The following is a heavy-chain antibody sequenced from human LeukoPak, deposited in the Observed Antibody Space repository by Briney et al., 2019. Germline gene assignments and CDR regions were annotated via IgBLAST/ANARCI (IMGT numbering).Heavy chain of an antibody. D-gene: IGHD4-23*01. Sequence: GGSLRLSCAASGFXVSSNYITWVRQAPGKGLEWVSTIYSGGSTYYADSVKGRFTISRDNSKNTLYLQMSSLRAEDTAVYYCARTFGGNAETGVDYWGQGTLVTVSS. CDR2: IYSGGST. J-gene: IGHJ4*02. CDR3: ARTFGGNAETGVDY. CDR1: GFXVSSNY. V-gene: IGHV3-53*01.